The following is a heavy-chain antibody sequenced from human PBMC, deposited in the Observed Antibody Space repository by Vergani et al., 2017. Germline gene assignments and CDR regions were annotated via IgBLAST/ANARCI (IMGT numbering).Heavy chain of an antibody. Sequence: QVQLVESGGGVVQPGRSLRLSCAASGFTFSSYAMHWVRQAPGKGLEWVAVLSYDGSNKYYADSVKGRFTISRDNAKNTLYLQMNSLRAEDTAVYYGARGGSSSWYVCRRLALMYYFDYWGQGTLVTVSS. J-gene: IGHJ4*02. CDR1: GFTFSSYA. CDR2: LSYDGSNK. CDR3: ARGGSSSWYVCRRLALMYYFDY. D-gene: IGHD6-13*01. V-gene: IGHV3-30-3*01.